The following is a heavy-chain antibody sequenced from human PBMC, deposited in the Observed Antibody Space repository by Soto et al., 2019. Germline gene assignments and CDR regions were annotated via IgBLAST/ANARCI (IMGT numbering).Heavy chain of an antibody. CDR3: AKGRGRSGSLTPSVDF. J-gene: IGHJ4*02. CDR1: GFTFNNYA. D-gene: IGHD3-10*01. V-gene: IGHV3-23*01. Sequence: EVQLLESGGGLVQPGGSLRLSCAASGFTFNNYAMTWVRQAPGKGLEWVSAISGGGDTTSYADSVKGRFTVSRDGSKNTLYLQMSSLRAEDTGLYYCAKGRGRSGSLTPSVDFWGQGTLVTVSS. CDR2: ISGGGDTT.